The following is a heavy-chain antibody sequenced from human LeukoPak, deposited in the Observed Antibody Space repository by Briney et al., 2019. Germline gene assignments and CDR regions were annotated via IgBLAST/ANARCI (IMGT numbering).Heavy chain of an antibody. CDR1: GFTSSTCA. CDR2: ISGNGDST. CDR3: AREVYAGNWFDP. J-gene: IGHJ5*02. D-gene: IGHD2-8*01. V-gene: IGHV3-64*01. Sequence: PGGSLRLSCAASGFTSSTCAMHWVRQAPGKGLEYVAAISGNGDSTYYANSVKGRFTISRDNSKNTLYLQMGSLRPEDMAVYYCAREVYAGNWFDPWGQGTLVTVSS.